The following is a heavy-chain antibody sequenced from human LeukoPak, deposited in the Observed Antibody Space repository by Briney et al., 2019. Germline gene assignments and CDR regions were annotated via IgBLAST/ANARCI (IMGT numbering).Heavy chain of an antibody. CDR1: GYTFTSYY. CDR2: ISPSGGST. V-gene: IGHV1-46*01. D-gene: IGHD1-26*01. J-gene: IGHJ4*02. Sequence: ASVKVTCKASGYTFTSYYMHWVRQAPGQGLEWMGIISPSGGSTSYAQKFQGRVTMTRDTSTSTVCMELSSLRSEDTAVYYCARDLELLGRGGLDYWGQGTLVTVSS. CDR3: ARDLELLGRGGLDY.